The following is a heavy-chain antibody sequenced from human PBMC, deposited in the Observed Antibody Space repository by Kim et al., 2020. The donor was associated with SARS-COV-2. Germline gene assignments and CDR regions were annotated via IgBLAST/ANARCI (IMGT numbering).Heavy chain of an antibody. CDR1: GFTFITSW. V-gene: IGHV3-7*01. CDR2: IKEDGSKK. D-gene: IGHD3-16*01. Sequence: GGSLRLSCVASGFTFITSWMSWARQAPGKGLEWVASIKEDGSKKTYVDSVRGRFTISRDNAKNSLYLQMDSLRAADTAVYYCARGSGTYWGQGTPVTVSS. CDR3: ARGSGTY. J-gene: IGHJ4*02.